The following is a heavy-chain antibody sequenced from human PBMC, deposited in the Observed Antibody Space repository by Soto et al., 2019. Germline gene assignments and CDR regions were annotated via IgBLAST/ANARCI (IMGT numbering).Heavy chain of an antibody. J-gene: IGHJ5*02. CDR3: AKDYDSSGYYYGWFDP. V-gene: IGHV3-33*06. CDR1: GFTFSSYG. CDR2: IWYDGSIK. D-gene: IGHD3-22*01. Sequence: GGSLRLSCAASGFTFSSYGMHWVRQAPGKGLKWVAVIWYDGSIKSYGDSVKGRLTISRDNSRNRLYLQINSLRAEDTAVYYCAKDYDSSGYYYGWFDPWGQGTLVTVSS.